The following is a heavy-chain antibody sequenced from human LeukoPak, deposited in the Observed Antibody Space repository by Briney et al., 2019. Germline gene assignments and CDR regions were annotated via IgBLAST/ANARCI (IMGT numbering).Heavy chain of an antibody. CDR3: ARYYYDSSGYYYVANYFDY. CDR1: GGSISSSSYY. CDR2: IYYSGST. D-gene: IGHD3-22*01. J-gene: IGHJ4*02. V-gene: IGHV4-39*06. Sequence: PSETLSLTCTVSGGSISSSSYYWGWIRQPPGKGLEWIGSIYYSGSTYYNPSLKSRVTISVDTSKNQFLLKLSSVTAADTAVYYCARYYYDSSGYYYVANYFDYWGQGTLVTVSS.